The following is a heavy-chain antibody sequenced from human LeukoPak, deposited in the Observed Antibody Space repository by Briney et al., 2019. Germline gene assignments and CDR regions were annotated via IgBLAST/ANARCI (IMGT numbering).Heavy chain of an antibody. CDR1: GFTFSSYA. V-gene: IGHV3-30*02. J-gene: IGHJ4*02. Sequence: PGGSLRLSCAASGFTFSSYAMSWVRQAPGKGLEWVAVIWYDGSNTYYTDSVKGRFTISRDNSKNTLYLQMNSLRAEDTAVYYCAKDLVPGYWGQGTLVTVSS. CDR2: IWYDGSNT. D-gene: IGHD2-8*02. CDR3: AKDLVPGY.